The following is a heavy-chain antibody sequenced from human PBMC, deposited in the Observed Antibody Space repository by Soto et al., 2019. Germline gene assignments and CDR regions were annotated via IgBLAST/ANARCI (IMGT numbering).Heavy chain of an antibody. CDR2: ISPTGSDM. D-gene: IGHD2-2*01. V-gene: IGHV3-21*06. CDR1: SAPVSSSTYT. CDR3: ARVKGYSSSPDAFDI. Sequence: ETLSLTCTVSSAPVSSSTYTWGWIRQPPGKGLEWISSISPTGSDMHYAMSLKGRFTIARDDAKNSLYLHLNSLRAEDTAVYYCARVKGYSSSPDAFDIWGHGTRVTVSS. J-gene: IGHJ3*02.